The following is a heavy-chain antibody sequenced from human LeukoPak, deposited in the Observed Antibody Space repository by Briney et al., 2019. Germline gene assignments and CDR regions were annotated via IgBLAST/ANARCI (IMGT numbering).Heavy chain of an antibody. D-gene: IGHD3-9*01. Sequence: LGASVKVSCKVSGYTLTELSMHWVRQAPGQGLEWMGWINPNSGGTNYAQKFQGRVTMTRDTSISTAYMELSRLRSDDTAVYYCARDLPGGRYFESGDYWGQGTLVTVSS. CDR1: GYTLTELS. CDR3: ARDLPGGRYFESGDY. CDR2: INPNSGGT. V-gene: IGHV1-2*02. J-gene: IGHJ4*02.